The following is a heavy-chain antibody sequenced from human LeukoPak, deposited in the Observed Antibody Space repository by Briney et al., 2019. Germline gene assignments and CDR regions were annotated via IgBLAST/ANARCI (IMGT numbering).Heavy chain of an antibody. CDR1: GGSISSGGYY. CDR2: IYSSGSA. V-gene: IGHV4-30-2*03. Sequence: PSQTLSLTCTVSGGSISSGGYYWSWIRQHPGKGLEWIGSIYSSGSAYYNPSLKSRVTISVDTSKNQFSLKLSSVTAADTAVYYCARVPNSGSYYGAFDIWGQGTMVTVSS. J-gene: IGHJ3*02. CDR3: ARVPNSGSYYGAFDI. D-gene: IGHD1-26*01.